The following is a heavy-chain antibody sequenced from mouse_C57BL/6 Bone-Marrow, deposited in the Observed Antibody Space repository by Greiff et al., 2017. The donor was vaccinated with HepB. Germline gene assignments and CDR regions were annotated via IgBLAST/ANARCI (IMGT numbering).Heavy chain of an antibody. D-gene: IGHD2-4*01. CDR2: INPSSGYT. Sequence: LQESGAELARPGASVKMSCKASGYTFTSYTIHWVKQRPGQGLEWIGYINPSSGYTKYNQKFKDKATLTADKSSSTAYMQLSSLTSEDSAVYYCAFYDYDYFDYWGQGTTLTVSS. CDR1: GYTFTSYT. V-gene: IGHV1-4*01. J-gene: IGHJ2*01. CDR3: AFYDYDYFDY.